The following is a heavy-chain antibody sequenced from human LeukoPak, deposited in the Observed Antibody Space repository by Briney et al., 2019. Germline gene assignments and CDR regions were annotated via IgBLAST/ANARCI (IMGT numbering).Heavy chain of an antibody. Sequence: PRGSLRLSCGASGFIFSDHYMSWFRQAPGRGLEWISYITKSGTDMEYADSVKGRFTISRDNAKNSLFLQMNSLRAEDTAVYFCGRGHWGIDYWGQGTLVTVSS. D-gene: IGHD7-27*01. CDR2: ITKSGTDM. V-gene: IGHV3-11*04. CDR3: GRGHWGIDY. CDR1: GFIFSDHY. J-gene: IGHJ4*02.